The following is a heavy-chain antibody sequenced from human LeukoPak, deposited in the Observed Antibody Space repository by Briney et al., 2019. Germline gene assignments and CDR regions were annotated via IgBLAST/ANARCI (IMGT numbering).Heavy chain of an antibody. CDR1: GFTFRSYG. CDR3: AKGEGLWYSSSWYVDY. V-gene: IGHV3-30*18. Sequence: RTGGSLRLSCAASGFTFRSYGMHWVRQAPGKGLEWVAVISFDGTLKYYADSVKGRFTISRDNSKNTLYLQMNSLRAEDTAVYYCAKGEGLWYSSSWYVDYWGQGTLVTVSS. CDR2: ISFDGTLK. D-gene: IGHD6-13*01. J-gene: IGHJ4*02.